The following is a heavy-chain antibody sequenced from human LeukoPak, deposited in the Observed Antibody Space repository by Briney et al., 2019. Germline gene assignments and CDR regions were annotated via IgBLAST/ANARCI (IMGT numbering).Heavy chain of an antibody. D-gene: IGHD4-11*01. CDR3: ANNDYNNPEA. J-gene: IGHJ5*02. CDR2: TSGRGGRT. CDR1: GFTLCNYD. V-gene: IGHV3-23*01. Sequence: PGGSLRLSCAASGFTLCNYDMSWVRPAPGKALAWVSATSGRGGRTYYADSVKGRFTISRDSPKNTLYLQMNSLRAEDTAIYYCANNDYNNPEAWGQGTLVTVSS.